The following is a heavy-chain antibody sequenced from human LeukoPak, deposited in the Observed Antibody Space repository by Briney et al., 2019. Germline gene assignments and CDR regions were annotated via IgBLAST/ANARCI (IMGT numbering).Heavy chain of an antibody. CDR1: GFTFDDYG. Sequence: PGGSLRLSCAASGFTFDDYGMSWVRQAPGKGLEWVSGINWNGGSTGYADSVKGRFTISRDNAKNSLYLQMNSLRAEDTALYYCATDRPFSSHVGYYMDVWGKGTTVTVSS. J-gene: IGHJ6*03. D-gene: IGHD6-13*01. V-gene: IGHV3-20*04. CDR3: ATDRPFSSHVGYYMDV. CDR2: INWNGGST.